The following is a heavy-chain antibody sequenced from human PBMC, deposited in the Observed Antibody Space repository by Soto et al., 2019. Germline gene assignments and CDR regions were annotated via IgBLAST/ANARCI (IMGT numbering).Heavy chain of an antibody. V-gene: IGHV1-2*02. CDR3: ARGGFGYYDFWSGYYTPRSYYYYGMDV. D-gene: IGHD3-3*01. Sequence: ASVKVSCKASGYTFTGYYMHWVRQAAGQGLEWMGWINPNSGGTNYAQKFQGRVTMTRDTAISTAYMELIRLRSDDTAVYYCARGGFGYYDFWSGYYTPRSYYYYGMDVWGQGTTVTVSS. J-gene: IGHJ6*02. CDR2: INPNSGGT. CDR1: GYTFTGYY.